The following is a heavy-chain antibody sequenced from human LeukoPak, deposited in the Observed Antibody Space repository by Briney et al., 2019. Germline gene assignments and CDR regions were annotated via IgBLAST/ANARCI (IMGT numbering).Heavy chain of an antibody. CDR1: GFTFSPYE. Sequence: PGGSLRLSCAASGFTFSPYEMNWVRQAPGKGLEWSSYIRGFDSTIYYADSVKGRFTISRDNAKNSLYLQMNSLRAEATAVYYCARGGHCTSRGWCPTLFDYWGQGTLVTVSS. D-gene: IGHD2-8*02. J-gene: IGHJ4*02. V-gene: IGHV3-48*03. CDR3: ARGGHCTSRGWCPTLFDY. CDR2: IRGFDSTI.